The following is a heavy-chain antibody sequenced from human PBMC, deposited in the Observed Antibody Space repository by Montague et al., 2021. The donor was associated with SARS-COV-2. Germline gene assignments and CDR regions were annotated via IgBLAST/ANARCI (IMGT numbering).Heavy chain of an antibody. V-gene: IGHV3-9*01. Sequence: SLRLSCAASGFTFPDYAMHWVRQAPGKGLEWVSGINWNGNSRGYXDSVKGRFTISRHNSKNTLYLQMNSLRAEDTAVYYCAVELGLLRAYWGQGTLVTVSS. J-gene: IGHJ4*02. CDR2: INWNGNSR. CDR1: GFTFPDYA. D-gene: IGHD5-24*01. CDR3: AVELGLLRAY.